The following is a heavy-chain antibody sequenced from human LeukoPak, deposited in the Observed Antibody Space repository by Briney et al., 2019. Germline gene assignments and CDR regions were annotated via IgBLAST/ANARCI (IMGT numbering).Heavy chain of an antibody. D-gene: IGHD6-13*01. V-gene: IGHV3-74*03. J-gene: IGHJ4*02. CDR3: TRDGVPAAAGY. CDR2: IKSDGSSI. CDR1: GFTFSTYW. Sequence: GGSLRLSCAASGFTFSTYWMHWVRQSPGKGLVWVSRIKSDGSSIMYADSVRGRFTISRDNAKNTLYLQMNSLRAEDTAVYYCTRDGVPAAAGYWGQGTVVTVSS.